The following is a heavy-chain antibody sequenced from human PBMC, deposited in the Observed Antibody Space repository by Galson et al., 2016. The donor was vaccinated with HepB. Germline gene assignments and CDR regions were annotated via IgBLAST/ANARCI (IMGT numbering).Heavy chain of an antibody. D-gene: IGHD4-17*01. J-gene: IGHJ3*01. Sequence: SETLSLTCTVSGGSVNSSHYYWSWIRQPPGKGLEWIAYIYYSGTTKYNPPLRGRVTISLDTSKNQFSLTLTSVTAADTAVYYCARDLADYGHGDWGQGTMVTVSS. V-gene: IGHV4-61*01. CDR2: IYYSGTT. CDR1: GGSVNSSHYY. CDR3: ARDLADYGHGD.